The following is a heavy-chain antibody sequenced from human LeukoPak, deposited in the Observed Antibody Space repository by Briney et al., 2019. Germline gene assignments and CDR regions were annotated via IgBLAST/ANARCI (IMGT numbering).Heavy chain of an antibody. CDR3: ARGAGGGYCSSTSCYLVY. D-gene: IGHD2-2*01. Sequence: GGSLRLSCAASGFTFSSYAMSWVRQAPGKGLEWVSAISGSGGSTYYADSVKGRFTISRDNSKNTLYLQMNSLRAEDTAVYYCARGAGGGYCSSTSCYLVYWGQGTLVTVSS. J-gene: IGHJ4*02. CDR2: ISGSGGST. V-gene: IGHV3-23*01. CDR1: GFTFSSYA.